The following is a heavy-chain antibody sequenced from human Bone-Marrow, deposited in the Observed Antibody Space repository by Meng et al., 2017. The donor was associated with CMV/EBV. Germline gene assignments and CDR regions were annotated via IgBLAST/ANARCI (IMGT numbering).Heavy chain of an antibody. CDR1: GFTFSSYS. CDR2: ISSSSSYI. J-gene: IGHJ6*02. CDR3: ARQQETFWSGYYSRYYYYGMDV. V-gene: IGHV3-21*01. Sequence: LSLTCAASGFTFSSYSMNWVRQAPGKGLEWVSFISSSSSYIYYADSVKGRFTISRDNAKNSLYLQMNSLRAEDTAVYYCARQQETFWSGYYSRYYYYGMDVWGQGTTVTISS. D-gene: IGHD3-3*01.